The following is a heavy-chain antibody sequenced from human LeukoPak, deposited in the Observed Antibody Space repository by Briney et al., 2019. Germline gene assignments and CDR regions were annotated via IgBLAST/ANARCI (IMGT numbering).Heavy chain of an antibody. J-gene: IGHJ6*03. V-gene: IGHV3-23*01. CDR1: GFTFSSYA. CDR2: ISGSGGST. Sequence: PGGSLRLSCAASGFTFSSYAMSWVRQAPGKGLEWVSAISGSGGSTYYADSVKGRFTISRDNSKNTLYLQMNSLRAEDTAVYCCASDIVVVPAAMDYYMDVWGKGTTVTVSS. D-gene: IGHD2-2*01. CDR3: ASDIVVVPAAMDYYMDV.